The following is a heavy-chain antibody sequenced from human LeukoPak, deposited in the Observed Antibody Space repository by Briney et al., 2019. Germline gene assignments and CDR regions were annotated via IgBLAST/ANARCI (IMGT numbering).Heavy chain of an antibody. CDR3: ASRRVGSSSPRSFDY. V-gene: IGHV1-8*01. J-gene: IGHJ4*02. D-gene: IGHD6-13*01. CDR1: GYTFTSYD. Sequence: ASVTVSCKASGYTFTSYDINWVRQATGQGLEWMGWMNPNSGNTVYAQKFQGRVTMTRNTSISTAYMELSSLRSEDTAVYYCASRRVGSSSPRSFDYWGQGTLVTVSS. CDR2: MNPNSGNT.